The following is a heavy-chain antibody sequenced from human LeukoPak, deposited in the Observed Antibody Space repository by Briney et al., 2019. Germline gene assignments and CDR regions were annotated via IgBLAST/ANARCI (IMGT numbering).Heavy chain of an antibody. Sequence: ASVKVSCKASGYTFTGYYMHWVRQAPGQGLEWMGWINPNSGGTNCAQKFQGRVTMTRDTSISTAYMELSRLRSDDTAVYYCARDILPITMRSPAGYWGQGTLVTVSS. V-gene: IGHV1-2*02. CDR3: ARDILPITMRSPAGY. CDR2: INPNSGGT. J-gene: IGHJ4*02. D-gene: IGHD3-22*01. CDR1: GYTFTGYY.